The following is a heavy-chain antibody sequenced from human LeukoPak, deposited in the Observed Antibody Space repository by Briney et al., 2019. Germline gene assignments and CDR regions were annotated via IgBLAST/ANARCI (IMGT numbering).Heavy chain of an antibody. Sequence: GGSPRLSCAASGFTFSSYSMIWVRQAPGQGLEWVSSIDSYSRYIYYADSVKGRFTISRDNSKNTLYLQMNSLRAGDTAVYYCARKYDYWGQGTLVTVSS. CDR2: IDSYSRYI. CDR3: ARKYDY. V-gene: IGHV3-21*01. CDR1: GFTFSSYS. J-gene: IGHJ4*02.